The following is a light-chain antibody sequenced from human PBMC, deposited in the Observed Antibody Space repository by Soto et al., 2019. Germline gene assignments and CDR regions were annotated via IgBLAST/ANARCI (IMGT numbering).Light chain of an antibody. CDR3: QSADSSGSWV. Sequence: SYELTQPPSVSVSPGQTARISCSGHALPKQYAYWYQQKSGQAPALGIYRYTERPSGIPERFSGSSSGTTVTLTISGVQAEDDADYYCQSADSSGSWVFGGGTKVTVL. CDR2: RYT. CDR1: ALPKQY. V-gene: IGLV3-25*02. J-gene: IGLJ3*02.